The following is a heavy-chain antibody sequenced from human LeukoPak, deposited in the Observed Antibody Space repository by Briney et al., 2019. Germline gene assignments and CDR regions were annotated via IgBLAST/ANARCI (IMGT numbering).Heavy chain of an antibody. V-gene: IGHV1-2*06. CDR1: GYTFTGYY. Sequence: AXVKVSCKASGYTFTGYYMHWVRQAPGQGLEWMGRINPNSGGTNYAQKFQGRVTMTRGTSISTAYMELSRLRSDDTAVYYCARGARIFSNWFDPWGQGTLVTVSS. D-gene: IGHD3-3*01. J-gene: IGHJ5*02. CDR3: ARGARIFSNWFDP. CDR2: INPNSGGT.